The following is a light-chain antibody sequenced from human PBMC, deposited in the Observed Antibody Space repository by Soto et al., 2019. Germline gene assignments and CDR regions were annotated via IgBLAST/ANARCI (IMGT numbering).Light chain of an antibody. Sequence: QSVLTQPPSVSGAPGQRVTISCTGSSSSIGAGYDVHWYQQLPGTAPKLLIYGNSNRPSGVPDRFSGSKSGTSASLAITGLRAEDEADYYCQSYDSSLSGVAFGGGTKLTVL. CDR1: SSSIGAGYD. CDR3: QSYDSSLSGVA. V-gene: IGLV1-40*01. CDR2: GNS. J-gene: IGLJ2*01.